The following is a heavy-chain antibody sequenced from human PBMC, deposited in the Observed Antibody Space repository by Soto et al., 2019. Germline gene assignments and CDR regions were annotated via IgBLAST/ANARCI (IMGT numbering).Heavy chain of an antibody. J-gene: IGHJ4*02. V-gene: IGHV4-30-4*01. Sequence: QVQLQESGPGLVKPSQTLSLTCTVSGGSISSGDYYWSWIRQPPGKGLEWIGYIYYSGSTYYNPSLKSRVTISVDTSKNQFSLKLSSVTAADTAVYYCARVWADYYGSRSPMLDYWGQGTLVTVSS. CDR3: ARVWADYYGSRSPMLDY. CDR1: GGSISSGDYY. D-gene: IGHD3-10*01. CDR2: IYYSGST.